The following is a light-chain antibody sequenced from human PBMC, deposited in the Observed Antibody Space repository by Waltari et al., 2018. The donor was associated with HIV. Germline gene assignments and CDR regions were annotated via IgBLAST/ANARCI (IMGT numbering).Light chain of an antibody. J-gene: IGLJ2*01. Sequence: QSVLTQPPSVSAAPGQKVAISCSVSSSNIGNDFLSWYQHVPGSAPKLLIYDNDKRPSGIPDRFSGSKSGTSATLDITGLQTGDGADYYCGTWDRSMDGGVFGGGTKLTVL. CDR3: GTWDRSMDGGV. CDR1: SSNIGNDF. V-gene: IGLV1-51*01. CDR2: DND.